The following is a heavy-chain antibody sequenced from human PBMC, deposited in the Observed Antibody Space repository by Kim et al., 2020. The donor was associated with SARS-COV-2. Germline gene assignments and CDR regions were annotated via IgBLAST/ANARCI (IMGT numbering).Heavy chain of an antibody. D-gene: IGHD6-19*01. J-gene: IGHJ4*02. CDR1: GFTFSSYG. CDR3: AKAPPDSSGWWGDY. V-gene: IGHV3-30*18. Sequence: GGSLRLSCAASGFTFSSYGMHWVRQAPGKGLEWVAVISYDGSNKYYADSVKGRFTISRDNSKNTLYLQMNSLRAEDTAVYYCAKAPPDSSGWWGDYWGQG. CDR2: ISYDGSNK.